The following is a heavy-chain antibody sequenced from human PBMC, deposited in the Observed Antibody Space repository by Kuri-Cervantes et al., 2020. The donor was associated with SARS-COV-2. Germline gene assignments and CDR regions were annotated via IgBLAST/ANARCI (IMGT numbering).Heavy chain of an antibody. CDR2: IKQDGSEK. J-gene: IGHJ6*02. Sequence: GESLKISCAASGFTFSSYWMSWVRQAPGKGLEWVANIKQDGSEKYYVDSVKGRFTISRDNAKNSLYLQMNSLRAEDTAVYYCARDYYDFWSGYYVPYYYYYYGMDVWGQGTTVTVSS. D-gene: IGHD3-3*01. V-gene: IGHV3-7*05. CDR3: ARDYYDFWSGYYVPYYYYYYGMDV. CDR1: GFTFSSYW.